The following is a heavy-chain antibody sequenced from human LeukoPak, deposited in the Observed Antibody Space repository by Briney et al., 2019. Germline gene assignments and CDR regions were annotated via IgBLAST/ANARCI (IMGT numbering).Heavy chain of an antibody. D-gene: IGHD3-22*01. CDR2: MYLSGTT. V-gene: IGHV4-59*12. J-gene: IGHJ4*02. Sequence: SETLSLTCTVSGGSISSYYWNWIRQPPGKGLEWIGEMYLSGTTHSNPSVKSRVTISIDKSKNQFFLNLSSVTAADTAVYYCAGLVGRYSSGLYYYYFDYWGQGTLVTVSS. CDR3: AGLVGRYSSGLYYYYFDY. CDR1: GGSISSYY.